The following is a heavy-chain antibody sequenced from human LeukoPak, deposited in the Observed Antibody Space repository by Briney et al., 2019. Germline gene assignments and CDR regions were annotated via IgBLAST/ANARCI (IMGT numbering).Heavy chain of an antibody. D-gene: IGHD3-3*01. CDR1: GFTFSSYS. CDR2: ISSSSSYI. CDR3: ARDMDDFWSGYYTRWFDP. J-gene: IGHJ5*02. Sequence: GGSLRLSCAASGFTFSSYSMNWVRQAPGKGLEWVSSISSSSSYIYYADSVKGRFTISRDNAKNSLYLQMNSLRAEDTAVYHCARDMDDFWSGYYTRWFDPWGQGTLVTVSS. V-gene: IGHV3-21*01.